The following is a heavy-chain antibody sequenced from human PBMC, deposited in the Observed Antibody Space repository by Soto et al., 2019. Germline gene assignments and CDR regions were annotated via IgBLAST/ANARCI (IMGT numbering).Heavy chain of an antibody. V-gene: IGHV3-23*01. J-gene: IGHJ3*02. D-gene: IGHD6-13*01. CDR1: GFTFSSYA. CDR2: ISGSGGST. CDR3: ASFLLRQLGPDHPFEI. Sequence: GRSLRLSCAASGFTFSSYAMSWVRQAPGKGLEWVSAISGSGGSTYYADSVKGRFTISRDNSKNTLYLQMNSLRAEDTAVYYCASFLLRQLGPDHPFEILGQGTIVT.